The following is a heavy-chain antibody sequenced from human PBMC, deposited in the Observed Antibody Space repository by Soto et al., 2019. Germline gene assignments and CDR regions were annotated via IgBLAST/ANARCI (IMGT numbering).Heavy chain of an antibody. Sequence: QVQLQESGPGLVRPSETLSLTCTVSGGSITSYYWSWIRQPPGKGLEWIGYIYYSGSTNYNPSLKGRITISVDTAKNQFSLKLSSMTAADTAVYYCARASVGYSSSSFYWYFDLWGRGTLVTVSS. J-gene: IGHJ2*01. D-gene: IGHD6-6*01. CDR2: IYYSGST. V-gene: IGHV4-59*01. CDR3: ARASVGYSSSSFYWYFDL. CDR1: GGSITSYY.